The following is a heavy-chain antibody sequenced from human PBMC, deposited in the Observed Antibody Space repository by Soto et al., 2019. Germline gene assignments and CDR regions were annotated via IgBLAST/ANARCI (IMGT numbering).Heavy chain of an antibody. J-gene: IGHJ4*02. V-gene: IGHV3-30*03. CDR3: ARYSGKYQGPIDY. CDR1: GFTFSHYG. Sequence: QVQLVESGGCVVQPGRYLRLSCAASGFTFSHYGIHWVRQAPGKGLEGLAVISYDGSNKHYADSVKGRFTVSRDNSKNTLYLQINSLRAEDTAVYFCARYSGKYQGPIDYWGQGTLVTVSS. D-gene: IGHD1-26*01. CDR2: ISYDGSNK.